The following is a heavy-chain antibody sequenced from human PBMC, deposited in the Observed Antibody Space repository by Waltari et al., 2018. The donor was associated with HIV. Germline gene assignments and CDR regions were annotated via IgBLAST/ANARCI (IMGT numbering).Heavy chain of an antibody. CDR3: ARGGDFWSGFPV. D-gene: IGHD3-3*01. CDR2: IYHSGDS. CDR1: GGSLSSGTYF. J-gene: IGHJ6*02. Sequence: QVRLQESGPGLVKPSQTLSLTCTVPGGSLSSGTYFWSWIRQPPGKGLEWIGYIYHSGDSYYNPSLKSRVTISMDTSKKQFSLRLSSVTAADTAVYYCARGGDFWSGFPVWGQGTTVTISS. V-gene: IGHV4-30-4*01.